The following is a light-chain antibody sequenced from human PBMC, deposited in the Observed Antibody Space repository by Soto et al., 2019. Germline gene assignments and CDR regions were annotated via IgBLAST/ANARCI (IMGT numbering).Light chain of an antibody. J-gene: IGKJ5*01. V-gene: IGKV3-15*01. CDR1: QSVRGN. CDR3: QQRSNWPIT. CDR2: GAS. Sequence: EIVMTQSPATLSVSPGERATLSCRASQSVRGNLAWYQQKPGQSPRLLIYGASSRATGIPARFSGSGSGTEFTLTISSLQSEDFAVYYCQQRSNWPITFGQGTRLEIK.